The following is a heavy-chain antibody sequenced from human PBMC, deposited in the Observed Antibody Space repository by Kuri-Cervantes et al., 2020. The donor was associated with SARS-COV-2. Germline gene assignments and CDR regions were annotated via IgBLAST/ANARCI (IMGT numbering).Heavy chain of an antibody. J-gene: IGHJ6*02. CDR1: GYTFTSYY. V-gene: IGHV1-46*01. CDR3: AKHADMVLRGVNQYSGLDV. D-gene: IGHD3-10*01. Sequence: ASVKVSCKASGYTFTSYYMHWVRQAPGQGLEWMGIINPSGGSTSCAQKFQGRVTMTRDTSTSTVYMELSSLRAEDTAVYYCAKHADMVLRGVNQYSGLDVWGQGTTVTVSS. CDR2: INPSGGST.